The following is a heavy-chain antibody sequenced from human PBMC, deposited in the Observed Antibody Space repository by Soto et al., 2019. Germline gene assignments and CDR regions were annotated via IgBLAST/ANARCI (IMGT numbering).Heavy chain of an antibody. Sequence: QLQLQESGPGLVKPSETLSLTCTVSGGSISSSSYYWGWIRQPPGKGLEWIGSIYYSGSTYYNPSLKSRVTIAVDTSKNQFSLKLSSVTAADTAVYYCARERCGGDCYYNWFDPWGQGTLVTVSS. CDR3: ARERCGGDCYYNWFDP. CDR1: GGSISSSSYY. J-gene: IGHJ5*02. D-gene: IGHD2-21*01. CDR2: IYYSGST. V-gene: IGHV4-39*02.